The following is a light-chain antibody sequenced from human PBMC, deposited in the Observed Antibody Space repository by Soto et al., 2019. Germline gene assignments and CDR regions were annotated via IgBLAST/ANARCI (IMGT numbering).Light chain of an antibody. Sequence: QSVLTQPPSVSGAPGQRVTISCTGSSSNIGAGYDVHWYQQLPGTAPKLLIYGTSNRPSGVPDRFYGSKSGTSASLAIAGLRDEDEAEYYCQSYDSSLSVVFGGGTKLTVL. CDR1: SSNIGAGYD. CDR2: GTS. J-gene: IGLJ2*01. V-gene: IGLV1-40*01. CDR3: QSYDSSLSVV.